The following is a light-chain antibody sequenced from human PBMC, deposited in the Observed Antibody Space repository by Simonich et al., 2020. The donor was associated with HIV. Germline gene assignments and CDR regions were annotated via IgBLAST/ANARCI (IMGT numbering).Light chain of an antibody. CDR3: QQYNSYSPYI. CDR1: QGISNS. CDR2: AAS. J-gene: IGKJ2*01. Sequence: DIQMTQSPSSLSASVGDRVTITCRMNQGISNSLSWYQQKPGKAPKLLLYAASRLESGVPFRFSGSGSGTDFTLTISSLQPDDFATYYCQQYNSYSPYIFGQGTKLEIK. V-gene: IGKV1-NL1*01.